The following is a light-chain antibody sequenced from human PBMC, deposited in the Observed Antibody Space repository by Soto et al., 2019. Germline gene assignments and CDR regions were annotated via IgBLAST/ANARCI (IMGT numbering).Light chain of an antibody. CDR2: GAS. J-gene: IGKJ4*01. CDR1: QSVSNN. V-gene: IGKV3-15*01. Sequence: EIVMTQSPATLSVSPGERGTLSCRASQSVSNNLAWYQQKPGQRPRLLIYGASTRATGIPARFSGSGSGTEFTLTISSLQSEDFAVYYCHHYNNWPPIFGGGTMVEIK. CDR3: HHYNNWPPI.